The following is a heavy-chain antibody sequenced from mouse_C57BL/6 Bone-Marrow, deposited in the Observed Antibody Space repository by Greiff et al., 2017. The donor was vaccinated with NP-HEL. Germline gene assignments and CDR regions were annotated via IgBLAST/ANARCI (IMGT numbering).Heavy chain of an antibody. CDR1: GYTFTSYW. V-gene: IGHV1-69*01. CDR2: IDPSDSYT. J-gene: IGHJ3*01. Sequence: VKLQQPGAELVMPGASVKLSCKASGYTFTSYWMHWVKQRPGQGLEWIGEIDPSDSYTNYNQKFKGKSTLTVDKSSSTAYMQLSSLTSEDSAVYYCARESFAYWGQGTLVTVSA. CDR3: ARESFAY.